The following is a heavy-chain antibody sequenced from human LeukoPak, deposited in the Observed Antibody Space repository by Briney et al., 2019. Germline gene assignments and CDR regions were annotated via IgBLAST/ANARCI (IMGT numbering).Heavy chain of an antibody. Sequence: PSETLSLTCTVSGGSISSINYYWGWIRQAPGRGLECIGNIYYVGTTYYNPSLRSRVTISVDTSKGQFSLKLTSVTAADTAVYYCARQLGDFDWLDRVFDPWGQGTLVTVSS. J-gene: IGHJ5*02. D-gene: IGHD3-9*01. CDR2: IYYVGTT. CDR3: ARQLGDFDWLDRVFDP. CDR1: GGSISSINYY. V-gene: IGHV4-39*01.